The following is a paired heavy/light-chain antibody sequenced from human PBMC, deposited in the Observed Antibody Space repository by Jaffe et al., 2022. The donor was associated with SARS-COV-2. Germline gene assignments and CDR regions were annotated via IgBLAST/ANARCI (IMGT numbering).Light chain of an antibody. CDR2: GAS. CDR1: QSVSSN. J-gene: IGKJ1*01. V-gene: IGKV3-15*01. Sequence: EIVMTQSPATLSVSPGERATLSCRASQSVSSNLAWYQQKPGQAPRLLIYGASTRGTGIPARFSGSGSGTEFTLTISSLQSEDFALYYCQHYNNWPGTFGQGTKVEIK. CDR3: QHYNNWPGT.
Heavy chain of an antibody. CDR1: GYKFSHYW. Sequence: EVQLVQSGAEVKIPGESLKISCKASGYKFSHYWIGWVRQMPGKGLEWMGIIYPADSDTRYSPSFQGQVTISADTSISTAYLQWSGLKASDTALYYCARVYSGVLRGHVVDYWGQGTLVTVSS. V-gene: IGHV5-51*01. CDR2: IYPADSDT. J-gene: IGHJ4*02. CDR3: ARVYSGVLRGHVVDY. D-gene: IGHD1-26*01.